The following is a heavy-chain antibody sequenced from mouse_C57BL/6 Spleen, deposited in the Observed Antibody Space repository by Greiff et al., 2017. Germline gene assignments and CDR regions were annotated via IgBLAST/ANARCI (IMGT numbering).Heavy chain of an antibody. V-gene: IGHV1-15*01. CDR1: GYTFTDYE. J-gene: IGHJ2*01. D-gene: IGHD2-5*01. CDR2: IDPETGGT. CDR3: TRKSNSWY. Sequence: VQLQQSGAELVRPGASVTLSCKASGYTFTDYEMHWVKQTPVHGLEWIGAIDPETGGTAYNQKFKDKAILTADKSSSTAYMELRSLTSEDSAVYYCTRKSNSWYWGQGTTLTVSS.